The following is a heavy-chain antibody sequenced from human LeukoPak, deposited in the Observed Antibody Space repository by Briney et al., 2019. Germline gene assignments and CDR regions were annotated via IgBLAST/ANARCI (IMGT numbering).Heavy chain of an antibody. CDR2: ITKSGTVM. D-gene: IGHD7-27*01. CDR1: GFIFSDHY. CDR3: GRGHWGIDY. Sequence: PGGSLRLSCGASGFIFSDHYMSWFRQTPGRGLEWISYITKSGTVMEYADSVKGRFTISRDNAKNSLFLQMNSLRAEDTAVYFCGRGHWGIDYWGQGTLVTVSS. J-gene: IGHJ4*02. V-gene: IGHV3-11*04.